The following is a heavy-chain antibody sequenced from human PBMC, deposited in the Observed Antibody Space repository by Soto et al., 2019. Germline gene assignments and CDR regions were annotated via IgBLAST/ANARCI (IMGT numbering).Heavy chain of an antibody. Sequence: ASVKVSCKASGYTFTSYYMHWVRQAPGQGLEWMGIINPSGGSTSYAQKFQGRVTMTRDTSTSTVYMELGSLRSEDTAVYYCARDLTTAERYYYYYGMDVWGQGTTVTVSS. V-gene: IGHV1-46*01. D-gene: IGHD4-17*01. CDR3: ARDLTTAERYYYYYGMDV. J-gene: IGHJ6*02. CDR2: INPSGGST. CDR1: GYTFTSYY.